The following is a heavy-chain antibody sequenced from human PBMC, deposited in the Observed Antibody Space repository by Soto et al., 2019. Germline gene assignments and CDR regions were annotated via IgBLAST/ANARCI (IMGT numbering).Heavy chain of an antibody. CDR1: GFTFRIYG. CDR3: AKDSGSDSTD. CDR2: LSGSDDRS. Sequence: EAQLLESGGGLVQPGGSLRLSCVVSGFTFRIYGMSWVRQSPGKGLEWISGLSGSDDRSTYADSVKGWFTISRDNSKNTLYLHMNSLRVEDTAVYYCAKDSGSDSTDWGQGTLVIVSS. V-gene: IGHV3-23*01. J-gene: IGHJ4*02. D-gene: IGHD3-22*01.